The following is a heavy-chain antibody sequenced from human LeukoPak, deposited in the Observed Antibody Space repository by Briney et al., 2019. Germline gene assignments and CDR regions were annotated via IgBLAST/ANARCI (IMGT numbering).Heavy chain of an antibody. D-gene: IGHD4-17*01. V-gene: IGHV4-59*08. Sequence: PSETLSLTCTVSRGSISSYYWSWIRQPPGKGLEWIGYIYYSGSTNYNPSLKSRVTISVDTSKNQFSLKLSSVTAADTAVYYCARHETATTVTHYFDYWGQGTLVTVSS. J-gene: IGHJ4*02. CDR2: IYYSGST. CDR1: RGSISSYY. CDR3: ARHETATTVTHYFDY.